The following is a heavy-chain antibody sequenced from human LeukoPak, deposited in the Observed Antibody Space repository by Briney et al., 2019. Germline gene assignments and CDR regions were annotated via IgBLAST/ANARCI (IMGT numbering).Heavy chain of an antibody. CDR1: GFTFSSYA. D-gene: IGHD6-6*01. CDR2: ISYDGSNK. Sequence: GGSLRLSCAASGFTFSSYAMHWVRQAPGKGLGWVAVISYDGSNKYYADSVKGRFTISRDNSKNTLYLQMNSLRAEDTAVYYCAREGSSSTFDYWGQGTLVTVSS. CDR3: AREGSSSTFDY. V-gene: IGHV3-30*04. J-gene: IGHJ4*02.